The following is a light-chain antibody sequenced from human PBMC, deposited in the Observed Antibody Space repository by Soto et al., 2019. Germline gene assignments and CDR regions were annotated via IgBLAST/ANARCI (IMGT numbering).Light chain of an antibody. V-gene: IGKV1-6*01. CDR3: LQDHNCPLA. CDR2: GAS. J-gene: IGKJ1*01. Sequence: AIQMTQSPSSLSASVGDRVTITCRASQDIRYDLGWYQQKPGKAPKLLIYGASILLSGVPLRFSGSGSGTDFTLTISSQQPEDFATYHCLQDHNCPLAFGQGTKVEI. CDR1: QDIRYD.